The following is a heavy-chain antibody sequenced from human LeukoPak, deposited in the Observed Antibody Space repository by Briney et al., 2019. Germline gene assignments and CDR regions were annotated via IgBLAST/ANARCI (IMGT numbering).Heavy chain of an antibody. V-gene: IGHV3-23*01. J-gene: IGHJ6*03. CDR1: GFTFSSYA. CDR2: ISGSGGST. D-gene: IGHD6-19*01. CDR3: AKGTKGGHSSGWYYYYYYMDV. Sequence: GGSLRLSCAASGFTFSSYAMSWVRQAPGKGLEWVSAISGSGGSTYYADSVKGRFTISRDNSKNTLYLQMNSLRAEDTAVYYCAKGTKGGHSSGWYYYYYYMDVWGKGTTVTVSS.